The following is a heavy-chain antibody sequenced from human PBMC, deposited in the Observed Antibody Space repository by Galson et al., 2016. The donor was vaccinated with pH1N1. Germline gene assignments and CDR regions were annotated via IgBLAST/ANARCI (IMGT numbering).Heavy chain of an antibody. CDR2: VTPVYGTS. V-gene: IGHV1-69*13. J-gene: IGHJ3*02. Sequence: SVKVSCKASGGSFSTYAISWVRQAPGQGLEWMGGVTPVYGTSNYAQRFQGRVTLTADESTSTAYMGLHSLRSEDTALYYCARDTGLYTGYDPDRRDEGLDIWGQGTMVTVSS. CDR1: GGSFSTYA. D-gene: IGHD5-12*01. CDR3: ARDTGLYTGYDPDRRDEGLDI.